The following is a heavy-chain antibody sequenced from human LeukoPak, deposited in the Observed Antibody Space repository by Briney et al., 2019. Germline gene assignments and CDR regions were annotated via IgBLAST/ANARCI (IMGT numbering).Heavy chain of an antibody. D-gene: IGHD1-26*01. CDR2: IRYDGSNK. Sequence: GGSLRLSCAASGFTFSSYGMHWVRQAPGKGLEWVAFIRYDGSNKYYADSVKGRFTISRDNSKNSLYLQMHSLRTEDTALYYCAKDIGGTGGYDYWGQGTLVTVSP. V-gene: IGHV3-30*02. CDR3: AKDIGGTGGYDY. J-gene: IGHJ4*02. CDR1: GFTFSSYG.